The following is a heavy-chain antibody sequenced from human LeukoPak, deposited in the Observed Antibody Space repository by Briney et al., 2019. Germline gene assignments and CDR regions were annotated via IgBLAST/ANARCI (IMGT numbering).Heavy chain of an antibody. J-gene: IGHJ4*02. CDR2: IGSTSI. CDR1: GFSTRTYS. Sequence: TGGSLSLSCAASGFSTRTYSMGWVRQAPGKGLEWVSYIGSTSIYADSVKGRFTISRDNAKNTLYLQMNSLRAEDTAVYYCARDGPPAGAGDFDYWGQGTPVTVSS. V-gene: IGHV3-48*01. CDR3: ARDGPPAGAGDFDY. D-gene: IGHD2-2*01.